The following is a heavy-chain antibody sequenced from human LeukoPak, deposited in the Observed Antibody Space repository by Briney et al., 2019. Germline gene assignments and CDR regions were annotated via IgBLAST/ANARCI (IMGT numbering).Heavy chain of an antibody. J-gene: IGHJ5*02. CDR3: ARESAHGTWFDP. D-gene: IGHD1-26*01. V-gene: IGHV1-69*05. CDR2: IIPNFGTA. Sequence: ASVKVSCKASGGTFSSYAISWVRQAPGQGLEWMGGIIPNFGTANYAQKFQGRVTITTDESTSTAYMELSSLRSEDTAVYYCARESAHGTWFDPWGQGTLVTVSS. CDR1: GGTFSSYA.